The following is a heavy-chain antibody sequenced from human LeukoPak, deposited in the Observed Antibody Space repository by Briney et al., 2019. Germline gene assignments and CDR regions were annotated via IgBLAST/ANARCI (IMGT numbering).Heavy chain of an antibody. D-gene: IGHD4-17*01. CDR3: ARVLPLDGDYEEDQFDY. Sequence: ASVKVSCKASGYTFTSYDINWVRQATGQGLEWMGWMNPNSGNTGYAQKFQGRVTMTRNTSISTAYMELSSLRSEDTAAYYCARVLPLDGDYEEDQFDYWGQGTLVTVSS. J-gene: IGHJ4*02. CDR1: GYTFTSYD. CDR2: MNPNSGNT. V-gene: IGHV1-8*01.